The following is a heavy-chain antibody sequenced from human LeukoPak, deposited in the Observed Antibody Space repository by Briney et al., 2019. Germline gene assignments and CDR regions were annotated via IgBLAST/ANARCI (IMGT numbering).Heavy chain of an antibody. CDR1: GGSISTYY. CDR2: IYYSGST. D-gene: IGHD6-13*01. V-gene: IGHV4-59*01. CDR3: ARDIEAGGYNWFDP. J-gene: IGHJ5*02. Sequence: SETLSLTYTVSGGSISTYYWSWIRQPPGKGLEWIGFIYYSGSTNYNPSLKSRVTISVDTSKNQFSLKLNSVTAADTAVYYCARDIEAGGYNWFDPWGQGTLVSVSS.